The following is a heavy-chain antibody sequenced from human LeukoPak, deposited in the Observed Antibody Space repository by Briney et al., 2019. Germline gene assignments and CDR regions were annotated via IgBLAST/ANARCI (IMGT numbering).Heavy chain of an antibody. D-gene: IGHD4-17*01. CDR3: TRKDGDYVYGRYMDV. J-gene: IGHJ6*03. CDR1: GFTFGDYA. CDR2: IRSKAYGGTT. Sequence: QPGRSLRLSCTASGFTFGDYAMSWFRQAPGKGLEWVGFIRSKAYGGTTEYAASVKGRFTISRDDSKSIAYLQMNSLKTGDTAVYYCTRKDGDYVYGRYMDVWGKGTTVTVSS. V-gene: IGHV3-49*03.